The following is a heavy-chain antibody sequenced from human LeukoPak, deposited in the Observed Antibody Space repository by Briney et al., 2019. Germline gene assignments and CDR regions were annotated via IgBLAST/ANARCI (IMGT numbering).Heavy chain of an antibody. D-gene: IGHD6-13*01. CDR1: GFTVSSNY. Sequence: GGSLRLSCAASGFTVSSNYMSWVRQAPGKGLEWVSVIYSGGSTYYADSVKGRFTISRDNSKNTLNLQMNSLRAEDTAVYYCARDHFGSSWYWDYWGQGTLVTVSS. CDR2: IYSGGST. CDR3: ARDHFGSSWYWDY. J-gene: IGHJ4*02. V-gene: IGHV3-53*01.